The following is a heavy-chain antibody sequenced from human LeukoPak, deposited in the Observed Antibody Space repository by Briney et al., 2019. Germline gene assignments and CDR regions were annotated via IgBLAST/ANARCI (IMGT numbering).Heavy chain of an antibody. CDR2: ISSSSSTI. Sequence: GGSLRLSCAASGFTFSSYSMNWVRQAPGKGLEWVSYISSSSSTIYYADSVKGRFTISRDNAKNSLYLQMNSLRAEDTAVYYCARDPNYADNYYYMDVWGKGTTVTVSS. CDR3: ARDPNYADNYYYMDV. J-gene: IGHJ6*03. V-gene: IGHV3-48*01. D-gene: IGHD1-7*01. CDR1: GFTFSSYS.